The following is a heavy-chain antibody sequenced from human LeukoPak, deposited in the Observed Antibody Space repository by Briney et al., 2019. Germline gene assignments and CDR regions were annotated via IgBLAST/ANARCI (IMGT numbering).Heavy chain of an antibody. V-gene: IGHV6-1*01. CDR3: TRGGSGMTVALFDQ. J-gene: IGHJ4*02. Sequence: SQTLSLTCVISGDSVSRTSAAWNWIRQSPSRGLEWLGRTYYRTKRYSDSAASVKSRIIINSDTSKNQFSLLLISVTPEDTAVYYCTRGGSGMTVALFDQWGQGTPVTVSS. CDR2: TYYRTKRYS. D-gene: IGHD6-19*01. CDR1: GDSVSRTSAA.